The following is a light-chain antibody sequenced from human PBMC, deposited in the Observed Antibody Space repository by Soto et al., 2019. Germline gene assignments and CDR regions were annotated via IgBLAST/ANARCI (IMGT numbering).Light chain of an antibody. CDR2: GTS. V-gene: IGKV3-20*01. J-gene: IGKJ3*01. CDR1: QSVRSNY. CDR3: QQYGSSYT. Sequence: EIVLTQSPGTLSLSPGERATLSCRASQSVRSNYLAWYQQQPGQAPRLLIYGTSARATGIPDRFSGSGSGTDFTLTISRLEPEDFAVYYCQQYGSSYTFGPGTKVEI.